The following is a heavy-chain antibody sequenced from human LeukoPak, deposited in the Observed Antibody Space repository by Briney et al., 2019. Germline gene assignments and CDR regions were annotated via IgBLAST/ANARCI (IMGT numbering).Heavy chain of an antibody. D-gene: IGHD2-2*01. CDR2: IIPIFGTA. V-gene: IGHV1-69*13. J-gene: IGHJ5*02. Sequence: ASVKVSCKASGGTFSSYAISWVRQAPGQGLEWMGGIIPIFGTANYAQKFQGRVTITADESTSTAYMELSSLRSEDTAVYYCARDGHPYCSSTSCYLYNWFDPWGQGTLATVSS. CDR1: GGTFSSYA. CDR3: ARDGHPYCSSTSCYLYNWFDP.